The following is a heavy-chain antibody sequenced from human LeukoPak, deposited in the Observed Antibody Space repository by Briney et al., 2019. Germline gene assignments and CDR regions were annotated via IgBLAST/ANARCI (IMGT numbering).Heavy chain of an antibody. V-gene: IGHV1-24*01. CDR2: FDPEDGET. CDR3: ADMKWELHHAFDS. CDR1: GYTLTELS. Sequence: ASVKVSCKVSGYTLTELSIHWVRQAPGKGLEWMGGFDPEDGETIYAQKFQGRVTMTEDTSTHTAYMELSSLRSEDTAVYYCADMKWELHHAFDSWGQGTMVTVSS. D-gene: IGHD1-26*01. J-gene: IGHJ3*02.